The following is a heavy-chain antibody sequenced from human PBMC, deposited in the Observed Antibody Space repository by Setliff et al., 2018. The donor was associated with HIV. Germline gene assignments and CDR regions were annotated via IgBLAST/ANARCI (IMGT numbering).Heavy chain of an antibody. CDR3: LLDVPLILRTSPPL. V-gene: IGHV4-34*01. CDR1: GGSFSDYY. J-gene: IGHJ4*02. D-gene: IGHD1-7*01. CDR2: INHSGNT. Sequence: PSETLSLTCVVYGGSFSDYYWSWIRQPPGKGLEWIGEINHSGNTTYNPSPKSRVTMSVDTTKNQFSLKLNTVTAADTATYYCLLDVPLILRTSPPLWGQGTPVTVSS.